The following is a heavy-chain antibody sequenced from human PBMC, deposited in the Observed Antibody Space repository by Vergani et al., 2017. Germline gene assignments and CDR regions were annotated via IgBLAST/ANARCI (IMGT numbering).Heavy chain of an antibody. CDR1: GGSISSSSYY. D-gene: IGHD2/OR15-2a*01. V-gene: IGHV4-39*01. J-gene: IGHJ4*02. CDR2: IYYSGST. Sequence: QLQLQESGPGLVKPSETLSLTCTVSGGSISSSSYYWGWLRQPPGKGLEWIGSIYYSGSTYYNPSLKSRVTISVDTSKNQFSLKLSSVTAADTAVYYCAGRDYLPSYLDYWGQGTLVTVSS. CDR3: AGRDYLPSYLDY.